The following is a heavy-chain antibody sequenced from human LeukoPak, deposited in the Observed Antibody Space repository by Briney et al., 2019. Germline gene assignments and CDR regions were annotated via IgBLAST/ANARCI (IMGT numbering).Heavy chain of an antibody. Sequence: SETLSLTCTVSGGSMKNYYCSWIRQRAGKGLEWIGRIYTSGSTTYNPSLKSRVTISVDTSKNQFSLKLSSVTAADTAVYYCAREGPTLRSGYDYWGQGTLVTVSS. CDR1: GGSMKNYY. D-gene: IGHD5-12*01. V-gene: IGHV4-4*07. CDR3: AREGPTLRSGYDY. J-gene: IGHJ4*02. CDR2: IYTSGST.